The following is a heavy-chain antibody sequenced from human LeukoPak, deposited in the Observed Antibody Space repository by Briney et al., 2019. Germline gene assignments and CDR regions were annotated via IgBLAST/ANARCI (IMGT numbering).Heavy chain of an antibody. CDR1: GFTFSSYG. J-gene: IGHJ6*02. D-gene: IGHD5-24*01. V-gene: IGHV3-33*01. CDR3: AAAVGYSAKLGPSYGMDV. CDR2: IWYDGSNK. Sequence: GGSLRLSCAASGFTFSSYGMHWVRRAPGKGLEWVAVIWYDGSNKYYADSVKGRFTISRDNSKNTLYLQMNSLRAEDTAVYYCAAAVGYSAKLGPSYGMDVWGQGTTVTVSS.